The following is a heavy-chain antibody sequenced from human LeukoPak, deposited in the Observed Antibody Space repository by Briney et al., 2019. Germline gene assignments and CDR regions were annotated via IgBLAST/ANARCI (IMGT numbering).Heavy chain of an antibody. CDR2: IIEKGNA. D-gene: IGHD3-10*01. J-gene: IGHJ5*02. CDR3: VRNNTMVRGVARFNLFDP. V-gene: IGHV4-34*12. Sequence: PSETLSLTCALYGGSFSSYSWSWTWIRQTPEKGLEWIGEIIEKGNANYNPSLKSRVTISVDTSKNQFSLKLSSVTAADTAVYYCVRNNTMVRGVARFNLFDPWGQGTLVTVSS. CDR1: GGSFSSYS.